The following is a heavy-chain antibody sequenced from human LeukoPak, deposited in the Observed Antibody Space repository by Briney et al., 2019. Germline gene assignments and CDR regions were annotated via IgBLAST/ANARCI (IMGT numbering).Heavy chain of an antibody. Sequence: GGSRRLSCAASGFNFRMFAMSWVRQAPGKGLRWVSTLSGSGANTFYADPVKGRFTITRDNSKNTLFLQMNSLRAEDTALYYCAKYTSDPTLEAYYFDSWGQGTLVTVSS. V-gene: IGHV3-23*01. CDR1: GFNFRMFA. J-gene: IGHJ4*02. D-gene: IGHD3-3*01. CDR3: AKYTSDPTLEAYYFDS. CDR2: LSGSGANT.